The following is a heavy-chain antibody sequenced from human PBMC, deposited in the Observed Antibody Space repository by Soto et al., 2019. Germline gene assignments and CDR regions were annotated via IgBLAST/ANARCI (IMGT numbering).Heavy chain of an antibody. V-gene: IGHV3-30*18. Sequence: QVQLVESGGGVVQPGRSLRLSCAASGVTLSSYGMHWVRQAPGKGLEWVAVISYDGSNKYYGDTVKGQFTISRENSKNTLYLQMNSLRAEDTAVYYCAKDLRESSGWPQVGRGGMDVWCQGTTVTVSS. CDR3: AKDLRESSGWPQVGRGGMDV. D-gene: IGHD6-19*01. CDR2: ISYDGSNK. CDR1: GVTLSSYG. J-gene: IGHJ6*02.